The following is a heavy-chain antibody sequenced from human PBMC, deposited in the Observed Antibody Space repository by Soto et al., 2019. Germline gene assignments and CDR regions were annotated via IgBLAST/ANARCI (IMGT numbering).Heavy chain of an antibody. CDR2: IRNEGAGGGT. CDR1: GFSVSSKY. CDR3: WRGDIEWRGESCYGVPRDV. D-gene: IGHD2-15*01. Sequence: EVQLVESGGDLVQPGGSLRLSCVVSGFSVSSKYMSWVRQAPGKGLEWVSLIRNEGAGGGTYYADSVKGRFTISREKSENALFPQMNSLRAEDTAVYYCWRGDIEWRGESCYGVPRDVWGKGTTVTVSS. V-gene: IGHV3-66*01. J-gene: IGHJ6*04.